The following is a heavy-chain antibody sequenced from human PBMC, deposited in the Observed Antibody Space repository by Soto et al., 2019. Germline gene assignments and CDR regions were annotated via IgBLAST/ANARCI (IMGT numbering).Heavy chain of an antibody. Sequence: QITLKESGPTLVKPTQTLTLTCTFSGFSLSTSGVGVGWIRQPPGKALEWLALIYWDDDKRYSPSLKSRLTITKGTSKNQVVLTMTNMDPVDTATYYCAHKYCGGDCYLGFDDAFDIWGQGTMVTVSS. V-gene: IGHV2-5*02. J-gene: IGHJ3*02. D-gene: IGHD2-21*02. CDR2: IYWDDDK. CDR1: GFSLSTSGVG. CDR3: AHKYCGGDCYLGFDDAFDI.